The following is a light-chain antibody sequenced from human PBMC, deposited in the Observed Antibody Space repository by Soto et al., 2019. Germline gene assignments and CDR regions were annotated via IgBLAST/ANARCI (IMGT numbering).Light chain of an antibody. J-gene: IGLJ1*01. Sequence: QSVLTQPPSASGSPGQSVTISCTGTSSDVGGYDYVSWYQQHPGKAPKLMIYEVTIRPSGVSDRFSGSKSGNTAFLTVSGLQAEDEADYYCSSYTGGNPSYVFXTGTKVTVL. CDR1: SSDVGGYDY. V-gene: IGLV2-8*01. CDR2: EVT. CDR3: SSYTGGNPSYV.